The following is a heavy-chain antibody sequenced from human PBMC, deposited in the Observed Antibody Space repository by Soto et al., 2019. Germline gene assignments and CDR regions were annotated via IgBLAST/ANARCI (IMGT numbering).Heavy chain of an antibody. CDR3: ARAYDYRDPRDALDT. CDR1: GGSFSGYY. Sequence: QVQLQQWGAGLLKPSGTLSLTCAVYGGSFSGYYWNCIRQSPGKGLEWIGKINHSGSTNYNPYLKSPVTISVDTSKNQYSLRLSSVTAADTAVYYCARAYDYRDPRDALDTWGQGTMVIVSS. CDR2: INHSGST. V-gene: IGHV4-34*02. D-gene: IGHD4-17*01. J-gene: IGHJ3*02.